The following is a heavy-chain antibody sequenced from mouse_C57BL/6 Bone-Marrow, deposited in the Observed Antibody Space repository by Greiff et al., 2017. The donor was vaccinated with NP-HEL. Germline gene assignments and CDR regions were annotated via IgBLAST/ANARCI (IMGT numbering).Heavy chain of an antibody. CDR1: GYTFTSYW. J-gene: IGHJ4*01. D-gene: IGHD3-3*01. Sequence: VQLQQSGTVLARPGASVKMSCKTSGYTFTSYWMHWVKQRPGQGLEWIGAIYPGNSDTSYNQKFKGKAKLTAVTSASTAYMELSSLTNEDSAVYYCTRGVGQGYAMDYWGQGTSVTVSS. V-gene: IGHV1-5*01. CDR3: TRGVGQGYAMDY. CDR2: IYPGNSDT.